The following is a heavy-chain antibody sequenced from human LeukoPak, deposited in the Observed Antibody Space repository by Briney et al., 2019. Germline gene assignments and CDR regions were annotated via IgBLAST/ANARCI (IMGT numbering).Heavy chain of an antibody. J-gene: IGHJ3*02. CDR2: IYYSGST. V-gene: IGHV4-59*01. CDR1: GGSITSYY. CDR3: ARDLEERAFDI. Sequence: SETLSLTCTVSGGSITSYYWSWIRQPPGKGLEWIGYIYYSGSTNYNPSLKSRVTISVDTSKNHFSLKLSSVTAADTAVYYCARDLEERAFDIWGQGTMVTVSS.